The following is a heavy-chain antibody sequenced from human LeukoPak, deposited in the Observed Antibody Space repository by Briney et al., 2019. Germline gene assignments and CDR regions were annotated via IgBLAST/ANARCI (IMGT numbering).Heavy chain of an antibody. CDR1: GGSISSYY. CDR3: AREGYYDSSGYYPYLYYFDY. J-gene: IGHJ4*02. D-gene: IGHD3-22*01. CDR2: IYYSGST. Sequence: SETLSLTCTVSGGSISSYYWSWIRQPPGKGLEWIGYIYYSGSTNYNPSLKSRVTISVDTSKNQFSLKLSSVTAADTAVYYCAREGYYDSSGYYPYLYYFDYWGQGTLVTVSS. V-gene: IGHV4-59*12.